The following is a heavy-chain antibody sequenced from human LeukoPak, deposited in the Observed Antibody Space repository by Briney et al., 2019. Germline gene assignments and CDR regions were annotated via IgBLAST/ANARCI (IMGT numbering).Heavy chain of an antibody. CDR2: ISAYNGNT. Sequence: ASVKVSCKASGYTFTSYGISWVRRAPGQGLEWMGWISAYNGNTNYAQKLQGRVTMTTDTSTSTAYMELRSLRSDDTAVYYCARGGIGSGWPSAGYYYYGMDVWGQGTTVTVSS. D-gene: IGHD6-19*01. J-gene: IGHJ6*02. V-gene: IGHV1-18*01. CDR3: ARGGIGSGWPSAGYYYYGMDV. CDR1: GYTFTSYG.